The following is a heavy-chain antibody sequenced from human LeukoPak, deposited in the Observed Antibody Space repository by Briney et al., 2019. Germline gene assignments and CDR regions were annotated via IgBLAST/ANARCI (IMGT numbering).Heavy chain of an antibody. D-gene: IGHD3-10*01. Sequence: SVNVSCKASGGTFSSYAISWVRQAPGQGLEWMGRIIPILGIANYAQKFQGRVTITADKSTSTAYMELSSLRSEDTAVYYCAREVGGSGLYPFDYWGQGTLVTVSS. CDR2: IIPILGIA. V-gene: IGHV1-69*04. CDR1: GGTFSSYA. CDR3: AREVGGSGLYPFDY. J-gene: IGHJ4*02.